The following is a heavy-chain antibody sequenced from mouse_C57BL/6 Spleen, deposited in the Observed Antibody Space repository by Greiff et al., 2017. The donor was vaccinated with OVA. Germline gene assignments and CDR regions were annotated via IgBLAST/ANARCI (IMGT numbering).Heavy chain of an antibody. D-gene: IGHD3-1*01. CDR1: GYSITSGYY. Sequence: EVQLQQSGPGLVKPSQSLSLTCSVTGYSITSGYYWNWIRQFPGNKLEWMGYIRYDGSNNYNPSLKNRISITRDTSKNQFFLKLNSVTTEDTATYYCARGGLLGTGFAYWGQGTLVTVSA. CDR3: ARGGLLGTGFAY. J-gene: IGHJ3*01. CDR2: IRYDGSN. V-gene: IGHV3-6*01.